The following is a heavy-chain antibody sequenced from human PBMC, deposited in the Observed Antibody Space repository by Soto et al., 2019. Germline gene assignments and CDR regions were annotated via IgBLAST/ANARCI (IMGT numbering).Heavy chain of an antibody. CDR1: GFTFTNSA. J-gene: IGHJ6*03. Sequence: QMQLVQSGPEVKKPGTSVKVSCKASGFTFTNSAIQWVRQARGQRLEWIGWIVVGSGNTNYAQKFQERLTITRDMSTSAACMGLSRLRSEDTAIYYCAGSTGYYTSYYYMDVWGKGTTVTVSS. CDR2: IVVGSGNT. V-gene: IGHV1-58*02. D-gene: IGHD3-9*01. CDR3: AGSTGYYTSYYYMDV.